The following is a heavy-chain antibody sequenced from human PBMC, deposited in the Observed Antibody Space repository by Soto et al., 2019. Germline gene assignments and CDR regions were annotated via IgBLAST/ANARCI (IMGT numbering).Heavy chain of an antibody. CDR2: IYYSGST. Sequence: PSETLSLTCTVSGGSICSGGYYWSWIRQHPGKGLEWIGYIYYSGSTYYNPSLKSRVTISVDTSKNQFSLKLSSVTAADTAVYYCARNREYSYGYFDYWGQGTLVTVSS. V-gene: IGHV4-31*03. CDR1: GGSICSGGYY. D-gene: IGHD5-18*01. J-gene: IGHJ4*02. CDR3: ARNREYSYGYFDY.